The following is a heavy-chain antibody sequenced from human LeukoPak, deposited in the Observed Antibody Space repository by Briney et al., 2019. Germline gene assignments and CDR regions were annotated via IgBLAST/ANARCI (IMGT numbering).Heavy chain of an antibody. CDR3: VRVGYSGGGGPNYFDY. J-gene: IGHJ4*02. CDR1: GFTVSSNY. CDR2: IYSGGST. V-gene: IGHV3-53*01. D-gene: IGHD6-19*01. Sequence: GGSLRLSCAASGFTVSSNYMSWVRQAPGKGLEWVSVIYSGGSTYYADSVKGRFTISRDNSKNTLYLQMNSLRAEDTAVYYCVRVGYSGGGGPNYFDYWGQGTLGPVPS.